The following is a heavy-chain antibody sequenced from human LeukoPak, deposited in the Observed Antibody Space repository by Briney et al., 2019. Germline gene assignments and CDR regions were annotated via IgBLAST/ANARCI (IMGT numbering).Heavy chain of an antibody. CDR1: GFTFSSYG. D-gene: IGHD1-26*01. Sequence: GGSLRLSCAASGFTFSSYGMHWVRQAPGKGLEWVAFIRYDGSNKYYADSVKGRFTISGDNSKNTLYLQMNSLRAEDTAVYYCAKGSYYFHYFDYWGQGTLVTVSS. J-gene: IGHJ4*02. CDR3: AKGSYYFHYFDY. V-gene: IGHV3-30*02. CDR2: IRYDGSNK.